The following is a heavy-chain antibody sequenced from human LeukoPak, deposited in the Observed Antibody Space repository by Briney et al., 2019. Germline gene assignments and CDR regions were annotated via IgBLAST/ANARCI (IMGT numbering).Heavy chain of an antibody. CDR2: ISSSSYI. D-gene: IGHD3-22*01. CDR3: ASTNYYDSSGYYFDY. V-gene: IGHV3-21*01. J-gene: IGHJ4*02. CDR1: GFTFSSYS. Sequence: GGSLRLSCAASGFTFSSYSMNWVRQAPGKGLEWVLSISSSSYIYYADSVKGRFTISRDNAKNSLYLQMNSLRAEDTAVYYCASTNYYDSSGYYFDYWGQGTLVTVSS.